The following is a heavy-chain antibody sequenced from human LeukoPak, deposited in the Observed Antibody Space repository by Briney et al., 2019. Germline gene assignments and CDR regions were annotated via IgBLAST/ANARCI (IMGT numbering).Heavy chain of an antibody. Sequence: PGGSLRLSCAASGFTFSDHCMDWVRQAPGKGLEWVGRTRNKANSYTTEYAASVKGRFTISRDDSKNSLYLQMNSLKTEDTAVYYCARGRVTTLYYFDYWGPGTLVTVSS. D-gene: IGHD3-22*01. CDR1: GFTFSDHC. CDR2: TRNKANSYTT. CDR3: ARGRVTTLYYFDY. V-gene: IGHV3-72*01. J-gene: IGHJ4*02.